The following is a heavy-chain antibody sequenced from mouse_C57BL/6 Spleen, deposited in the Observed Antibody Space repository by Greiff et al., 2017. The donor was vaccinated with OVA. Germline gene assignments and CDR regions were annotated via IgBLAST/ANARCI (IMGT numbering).Heavy chain of an antibody. J-gene: IGHJ3*01. CDR1: GFNIKDYY. D-gene: IGHD2-3*01. Sequence: EVKLVESGAELVKPGASVKLSCTASGFNIKDYYMHWVKQRTEQGLEWIGRIDPEDGETKYAPKFQGKATITADTSSNTAYLQLSSLTSEDTAVYYCASPYDGYLLFAYWGQGTLVTVSA. V-gene: IGHV14-2*01. CDR2: IDPEDGET. CDR3: ASPYDGYLLFAY.